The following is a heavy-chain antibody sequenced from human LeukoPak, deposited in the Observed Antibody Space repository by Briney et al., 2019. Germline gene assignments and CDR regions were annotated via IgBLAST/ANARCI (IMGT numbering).Heavy chain of an antibody. J-gene: IGHJ4*02. CDR2: INPSGGST. D-gene: IGHD5-18*01. CDR1: GYTFTSYY. Sequence: EASVKVSCKASGYTFTSYYMHWVRQAPGQGLEWMGIINPSGGSTSYAQKFQGRVTMTRDTSISTAYMELSRLRSDDTAVYYCARGEGIDTAMVTYYFDYWGQGTLVTVSS. V-gene: IGHV1-46*01. CDR3: ARGEGIDTAMVTYYFDY.